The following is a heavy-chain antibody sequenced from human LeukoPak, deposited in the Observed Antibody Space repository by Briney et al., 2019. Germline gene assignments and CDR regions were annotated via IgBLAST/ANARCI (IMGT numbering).Heavy chain of an antibody. D-gene: IGHD2-2*01. Sequence: GGSLRLSCAASGFTFRSHPTHWVRQAPGKGLEYISAINTVGGITHYADSGRSTISIDNSNNTLSLQVGSLRPDDMAVYYCARGIDSPYCTSTSCPEGIDLWGQGTLVTVSS. CDR2: INTVGGIT. J-gene: IGHJ4*02. CDR1: GFTFRSHP. CDR3: ARGIDSPYCTSTSCPEGIDL. V-gene: IGHV3-64*02.